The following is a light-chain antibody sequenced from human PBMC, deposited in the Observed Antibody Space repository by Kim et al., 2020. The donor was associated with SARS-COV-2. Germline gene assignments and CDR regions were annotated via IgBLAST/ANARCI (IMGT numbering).Light chain of an antibody. V-gene: IGKV4-1*01. CDR3: QQDYTTPYT. CDR1: HSVLYSSNNQNY. J-gene: IGKJ2*01. CDR2: WAS. Sequence: RATINCKSSHSVLYSSNNQNYLAWYQQKPGQRPKLLIYWASTRRSGVPDRFSGSGSGTDFTLAISSLQAEDVAVYYCQQDYTTPYTFGQGTKLEI.